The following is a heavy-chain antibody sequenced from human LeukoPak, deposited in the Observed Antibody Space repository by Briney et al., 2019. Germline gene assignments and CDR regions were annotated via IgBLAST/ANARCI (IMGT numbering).Heavy chain of an antibody. D-gene: IGHD4-23*01. CDR3: ARDADYGGSPDAFDV. CDR1: GFTVSSNH. J-gene: IGHJ3*01. Sequence: PGGSLRLSCAASGFTVSSNHMSWVRQAPGKALKWVSIIYSGGTTYYADSVKGRFTISRDNSKNSLYLQMNSLRAEDTAVYYCARDADYGGSPDAFDVWGRGTIVTVSS. CDR2: IYSGGTT. V-gene: IGHV3-53*01.